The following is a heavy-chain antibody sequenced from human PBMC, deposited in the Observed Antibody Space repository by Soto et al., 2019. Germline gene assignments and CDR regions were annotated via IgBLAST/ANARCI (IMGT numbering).Heavy chain of an antibody. CDR1: GFTFSSYG. J-gene: IGHJ6*02. CDR2: ISYDGSNK. V-gene: IGHV3-30*03. CDR3: ARALRGVVPSNYYGMDV. D-gene: IGHD3-3*01. Sequence: GGSLRLSCAASGFTFSSYGMHWVRQAPGKGLEWVAVISYDGSNKYYADSVKGRFTISRDNSKNTLYLQMNSLRAEDTAVYYCARALRGVVPSNYYGMDVWGQGTTVTVSS.